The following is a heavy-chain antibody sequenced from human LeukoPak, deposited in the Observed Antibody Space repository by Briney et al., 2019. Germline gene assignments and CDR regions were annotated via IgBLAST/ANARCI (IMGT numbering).Heavy chain of an antibody. V-gene: IGHV1-24*01. CDR1: GYILTELS. Sequence: ASVKVSCKVSGYILTELSMHWVRQAPGKGLEWMGGFDPEDGETIYAQKFQGRVTMTEDTSTDTAYMELSSLRSEDTAVYYCATMDRSRFTMVRGDWFDPRGQGTLVTVSS. CDR2: FDPEDGET. D-gene: IGHD3-10*01. CDR3: ATMDRSRFTMVRGDWFDP. J-gene: IGHJ5*02.